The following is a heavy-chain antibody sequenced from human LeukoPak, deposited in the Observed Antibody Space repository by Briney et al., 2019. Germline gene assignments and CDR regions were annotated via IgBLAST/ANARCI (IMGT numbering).Heavy chain of an antibody. J-gene: IGHJ5*02. D-gene: IGHD3-10*01. CDR2: IYPGDSDT. CDR3: ARSPRGPRQDPANNWFDP. V-gene: IGHV5-51*01. CDR1: GYSFTSYW. Sequence: GESLKISCKGSGYSFTSYWIGWVRQMPGKGLEWMGIIYPGDSDTRYSPSFQGQVTISADKSISTAYLQWSSLKASDTAMYYCARSPRGPRQDPANNWFDPWGQGTLVTVSS.